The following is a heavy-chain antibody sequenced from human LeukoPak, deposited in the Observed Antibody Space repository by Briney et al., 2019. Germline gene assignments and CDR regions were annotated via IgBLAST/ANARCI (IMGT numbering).Heavy chain of an antibody. CDR1: GVTFSSYS. CDR2: ISSSSSYI. Sequence: GGSLRLSCAASGVTFSSYSMNWVRQAPGKGLEWVSSISSSSSYIYYADSVKGRFTISRDNAKNSLYLQMNSLRAEDTAVYYCARDNIVVVPAAMTAHNWFDPWGQGTLVTVSS. D-gene: IGHD2-2*01. CDR3: ARDNIVVVPAAMTAHNWFDP. J-gene: IGHJ5*02. V-gene: IGHV3-21*01.